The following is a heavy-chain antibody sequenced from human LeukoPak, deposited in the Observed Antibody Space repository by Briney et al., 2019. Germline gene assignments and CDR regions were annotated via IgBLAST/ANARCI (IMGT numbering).Heavy chain of an antibody. CDR3: AREPRVAEDSF. CDR2: ISSSSSYI. Sequence: PGGSLRLSCAASGFTFSSYSMNWVRQAPGKGLEWVSSISSSSSYIYYADSVKGRFTISRDNAKNSLYLQMNRLRAEDTAVYYCAREPRVAEDSFWGQGTLVTVSS. D-gene: IGHD2-15*01. CDR1: GFTFSSYS. J-gene: IGHJ4*02. V-gene: IGHV3-21*01.